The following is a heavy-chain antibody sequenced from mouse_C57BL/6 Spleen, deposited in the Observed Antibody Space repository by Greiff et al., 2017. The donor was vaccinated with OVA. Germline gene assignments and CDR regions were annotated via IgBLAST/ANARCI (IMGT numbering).Heavy chain of an antibody. CDR1: GYSITSGYY. CDR3: ARDYGYDYFDY. J-gene: IGHJ2*01. V-gene: IGHV3-6*01. Sequence: EVQVVESGPGLVKPSQSLSLTCSVTGYSITSGYYWNWIRQFPGNKLEWMGYISYDGSNNYNPSLKNRISITRDTSKNQFFLKLNSVTTEDTATYYCARDYGYDYFDYWGQGTTLTVSS. D-gene: IGHD2-2*01. CDR2: ISYDGSN.